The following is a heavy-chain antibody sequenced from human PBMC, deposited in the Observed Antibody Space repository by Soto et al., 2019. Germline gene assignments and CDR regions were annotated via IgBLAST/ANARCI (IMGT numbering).Heavy chain of an antibody. CDR1: GFTFSSYA. J-gene: IGHJ4*02. Sequence: WGSLRLSCAASGFTFSSYAMSWVRQAPGKGLEWVSAISGSGGSTYYADSVKGRFTISRDNSKNTLYLQMNSLRAEDTAVYYCTKDLVLLWFGEPPPYFDYWGQGTLVTVSS. CDR3: TKDLVLLWFGEPPPYFDY. D-gene: IGHD3-10*01. CDR2: ISGSGGST. V-gene: IGHV3-23*01.